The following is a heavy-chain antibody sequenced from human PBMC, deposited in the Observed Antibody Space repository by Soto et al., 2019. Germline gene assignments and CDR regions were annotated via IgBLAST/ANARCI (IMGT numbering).Heavy chain of an antibody. D-gene: IGHD3-9*01. CDR1: GGSISSGGYY. V-gene: IGHV4-31*03. J-gene: IGHJ5*02. CDR2: IYYSGST. CDR3: AKRRAYDILTGPQNWFDP. Sequence: PSLTCTVSGGSISSGGYYWSWIRQRPGKGLEWIGYIYYSGSTYYNPSLKSRVTISVDTSKNQFSLKLSSVTAADTAVFYCAKRRAYDILTGPQNWFDPWGQGTLVTVSS.